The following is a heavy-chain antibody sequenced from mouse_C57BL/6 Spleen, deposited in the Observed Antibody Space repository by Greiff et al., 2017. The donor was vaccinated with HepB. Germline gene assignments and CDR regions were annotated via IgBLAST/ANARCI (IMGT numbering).Heavy chain of an antibody. CDR2: IHPNSGST. J-gene: IGHJ3*01. D-gene: IGHD2-12*01. V-gene: IGHV1-64*01. Sequence: VQLQQSGAELVKPGASVKLSCKASGYTFTSYWMHWVKQRPGQGLEWIGMIHPNSGSTNYNEKFKSKATLTVDKSSSTAYMQLSSLTSEDSAVYYCARDYSGGFAYWGQGTLVTVSA. CDR1: GYTFTSYW. CDR3: ARDYSGGFAY.